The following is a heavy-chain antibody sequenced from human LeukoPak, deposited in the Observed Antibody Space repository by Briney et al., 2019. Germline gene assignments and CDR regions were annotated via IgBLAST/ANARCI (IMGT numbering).Heavy chain of an antibody. CDR3: ANGGSGWYYFDY. V-gene: IGHV4-39*07. CDR1: GGSISSSSYY. Sequence: SETLSLTCTVSGGSISSSSYYWGWIRQPPGKGLEWIGEINHSGSTNYNPSLKSRVTISVDTSKNQFSLKLSSVTAADTAVYYCANGGSGWYYFDYWGQGTLVTVSS. CDR2: INHSGST. J-gene: IGHJ4*02. D-gene: IGHD6-19*01.